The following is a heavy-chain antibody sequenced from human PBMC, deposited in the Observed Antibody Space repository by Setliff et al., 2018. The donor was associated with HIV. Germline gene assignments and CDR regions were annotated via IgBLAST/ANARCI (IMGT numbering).Heavy chain of an antibody. V-gene: IGHV3-48*04. CDR3: AREFVALGNHFDK. CDR2: ISSTGAII. CDR1: GFTFSSYW. Sequence: PGGSLRLSCAASGFTFSSYWMSWVRQAPGKGLEWISYISSTGAIIYYADSVRGRFTISRDNAKNSVYLQMNSLRADDTALYYCAREFVALGNHFDKWGQGTLVTVSS. J-gene: IGHJ4*02.